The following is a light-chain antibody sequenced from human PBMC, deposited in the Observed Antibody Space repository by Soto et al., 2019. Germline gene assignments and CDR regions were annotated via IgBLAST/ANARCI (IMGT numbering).Light chain of an antibody. CDR2: DVS. CDR3: CSYAGSYSYV. V-gene: IGLV2-11*01. J-gene: IGLJ1*01. Sequence: QSALTQPRSVSGSPGQSVTLSCTGTSSDVGGYNSVSWNQQHPGKVPKLMIYDVSKRPSGVPDRFSGSKSGNTASLTISGLQAEDEADYYCCSYAGSYSYVFGTETKLTVL. CDR1: SSDVGGYNS.